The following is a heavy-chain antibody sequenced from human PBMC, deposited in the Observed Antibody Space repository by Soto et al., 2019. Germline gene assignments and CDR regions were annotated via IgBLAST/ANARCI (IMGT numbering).Heavy chain of an antibody. CDR1: GFTVSSNY. V-gene: IGHV3-53*01. D-gene: IGHD2-2*01. J-gene: IGHJ4*02. Sequence: PGGSLRLSCAASGFTVSSNYMSWVRQAPGKGLEWVSVIYSGGSTYYADSVKGRFTISRDNSKNTLYLQMNSLRAEDTAVYYCARDSPNSIVVVPYWGQGTLVTVSS. CDR2: IYSGGST. CDR3: ARDSPNSIVVVPY.